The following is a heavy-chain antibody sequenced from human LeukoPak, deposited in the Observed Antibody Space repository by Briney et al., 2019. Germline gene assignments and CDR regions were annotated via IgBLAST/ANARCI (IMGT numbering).Heavy chain of an antibody. CDR1: GYTFTSYG. V-gene: IGHV1-18*01. J-gene: IGHJ3*02. CDR3: ARDFSSSWSEGDAFDI. CDR2: ISAYNGNT. D-gene: IGHD6-13*01. Sequence: ASVKVSRKASGYTFTSYGISWVRQAPGQGLEWMGWISAYNGNTNYAQELQGRVTMTTDTSTSTAYMELRSLRSDDTAVYYCARDFSSSWSEGDAFDIWGQGTMVTVSS.